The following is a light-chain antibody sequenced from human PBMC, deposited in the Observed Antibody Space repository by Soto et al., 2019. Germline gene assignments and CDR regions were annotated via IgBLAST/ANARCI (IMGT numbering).Light chain of an antibody. CDR1: SSDIGAYDH. Sequence: QSALTQPASVSGSPGQSITISCSGTSSDIGAYDHVAWYQQFTGKSPKLTIYSVSNRPSGVSNRFSGSKSGNTASLTISGLQAEDEADYYCISYTVSRSYVFGSGTKLTVL. CDR2: SVS. CDR3: ISYTVSRSYV. J-gene: IGLJ1*01. V-gene: IGLV2-14*01.